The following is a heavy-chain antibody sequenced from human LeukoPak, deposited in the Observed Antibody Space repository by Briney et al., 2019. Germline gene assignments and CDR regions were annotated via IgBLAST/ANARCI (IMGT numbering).Heavy chain of an antibody. D-gene: IGHD2-21*02. Sequence: GASVKVSCKASGGTFSSYAISWVRQAPGQGLECMGRIIPILGIANYAQKFQGRVTITADKSTSTAYMELSSLRSEDTAVYYCATCGGDCREAFDIWGQGAMVTVSS. V-gene: IGHV1-69*04. CDR1: GGTFSSYA. CDR2: IIPILGIA. J-gene: IGHJ3*02. CDR3: ATCGGDCREAFDI.